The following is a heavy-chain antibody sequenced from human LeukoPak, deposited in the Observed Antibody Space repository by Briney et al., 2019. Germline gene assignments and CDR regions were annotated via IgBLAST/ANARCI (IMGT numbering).Heavy chain of an antibody. CDR1: GYTFTSYY. J-gene: IGHJ6*02. Sequence: ASVKVSCKASGYTFTSYYMHWVRQAPGQGLEWMGIINPGGGSTNYAQKFQGRVTMTRDTSTSTVYMELSSLRSEDTAVYYCAREYCGGDCYGKYYYYYGMDVWGQGTTVTASS. CDR2: INPGGGST. D-gene: IGHD2-21*02. CDR3: AREYCGGDCYGKYYYYYGMDV. V-gene: IGHV1-46*01.